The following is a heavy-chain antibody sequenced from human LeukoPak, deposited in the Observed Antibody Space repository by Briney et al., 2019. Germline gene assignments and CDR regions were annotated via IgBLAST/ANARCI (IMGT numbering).Heavy chain of an antibody. D-gene: IGHD5-18*01. V-gene: IGHV1-46*01. J-gene: IGHJ4*02. Sequence: ASVKVSCKTSGYTFGSYYMHWVRQAPGQGLEWMGTINSNGGGTNYAQKFQGRVTMTRDKSTRTVYMELSSLRSEDTAVYYCARGGGYGYPTGANWGQGTQVTVSS. CDR2: INSNGGGT. CDR3: ARGGGYGYPTGAN. CDR1: GYTFGSYY.